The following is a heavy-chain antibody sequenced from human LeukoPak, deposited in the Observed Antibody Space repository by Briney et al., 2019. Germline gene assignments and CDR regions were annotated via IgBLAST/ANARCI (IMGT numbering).Heavy chain of an antibody. D-gene: IGHD4-23*01. V-gene: IGHV3-7*01. CDR3: ARTRIHYGGYFDY. CDR2: IKQDGSEE. CDR1: GFTFSSYW. Sequence: GGSLRLSCAASGFTFSSYWMSWVRQAPGKGLEWVANIKQDGSEEYYVDSVKGRFTISRDNAKNSLYLQMNSLRAEDTAVYYCARTRIHYGGYFDYWGQGTLVTVSS. J-gene: IGHJ4*02.